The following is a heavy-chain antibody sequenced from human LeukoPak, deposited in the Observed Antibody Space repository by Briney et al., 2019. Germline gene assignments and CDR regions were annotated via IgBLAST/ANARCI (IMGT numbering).Heavy chain of an antibody. CDR2: MNPNSGNT. Sequence: ASVKVSCKASGYTFTSYDINWVRQATGQGLEWMGWMNPNSGNTGYAQKFQGRVTITTDESTSTAYMELSSLRSEDTAVYYCARDLGWFGEVSPLGYYYYMDVWGKGTTVTVSS. CDR3: ARDLGWFGEVSPLGYYYYMDV. CDR1: GYTFTSYD. J-gene: IGHJ6*03. V-gene: IGHV1-8*01. D-gene: IGHD3-10*01.